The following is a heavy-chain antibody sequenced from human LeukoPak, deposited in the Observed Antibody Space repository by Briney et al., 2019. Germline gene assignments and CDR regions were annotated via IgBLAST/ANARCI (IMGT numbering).Heavy chain of an antibody. CDR1: GGTFSSYA. Sequence: SVKLSCKASGGTFSSYAISWVRHAPGQGLEWMGGIIPIFGTANYAQKFQGRVTITADKSTSTAYMELSSLRSEDTAVYYCARDGGRTMVRGVTRRGMDVWGKGTTVTVSS. V-gene: IGHV1-69*06. D-gene: IGHD3-10*01. CDR2: IIPIFGTA. CDR3: ARDGGRTMVRGVTRRGMDV. J-gene: IGHJ6*04.